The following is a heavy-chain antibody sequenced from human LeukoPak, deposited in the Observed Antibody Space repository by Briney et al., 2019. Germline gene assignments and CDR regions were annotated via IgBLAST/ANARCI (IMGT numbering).Heavy chain of an antibody. D-gene: IGHD5-12*01. V-gene: IGHV4-39*01. Sequence: SETLSLTCTVSGGSISSSSYYWGWIRQPPGKGLEWIGSIYYSGSTYYNPSLKSRVTISVDTSKNQFSLKLSSVTAADTAVYYCARRRGYSGYDFTLPFDYWGQGTLVTVSS. J-gene: IGHJ4*02. CDR1: GGSISSSSYY. CDR3: ARRRGYSGYDFTLPFDY. CDR2: IYYSGST.